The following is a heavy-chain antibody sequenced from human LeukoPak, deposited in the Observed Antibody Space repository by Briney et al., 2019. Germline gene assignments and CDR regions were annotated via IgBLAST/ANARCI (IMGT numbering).Heavy chain of an antibody. D-gene: IGHD6-19*01. CDR2: ISAYNGNT. J-gene: IGHJ6*02. V-gene: IGHV1-18*01. CDR3: ARDSSGYSSGWYYYYYGMDV. Sequence: ASVKVSCKASGYTFTSYGISWVRQAPGQGLEWMGWISAYNGNTNYAQKLQGRVTMTTDTSTSTAYMELRSLRSDDTAVYYCARDSSGYSSGWYYYYYGMDVWGQGTTVTVSS. CDR1: GYTFTSYG.